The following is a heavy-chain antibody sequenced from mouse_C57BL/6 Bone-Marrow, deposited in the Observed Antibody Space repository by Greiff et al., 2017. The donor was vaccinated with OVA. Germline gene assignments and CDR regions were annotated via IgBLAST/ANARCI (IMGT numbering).Heavy chain of an antibody. J-gene: IGHJ3*01. D-gene: IGHD1-1*01. CDR3: ARENGSSYLWFAY. V-gene: IGHV3-6*01. Sequence: ESGPGLVKPSQSLSLTCSVTGYSITSGYYWNWIRQFPGNKLEWMGYISYDGSNNYNPSLKNRISITRDTSKNQFFLKLNSVTTEDTATYYCARENGSSYLWFAYWGQGTLVTVSA. CDR1: GYSITSGYY. CDR2: ISYDGSN.